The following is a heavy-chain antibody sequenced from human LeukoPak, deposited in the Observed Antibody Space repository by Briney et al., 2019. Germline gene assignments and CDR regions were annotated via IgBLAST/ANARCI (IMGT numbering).Heavy chain of an antibody. CDR1: GYSISSGYY. CDR3: ARVGDCSGGSCYLEYFQH. V-gene: IGHV4-38-2*01. J-gene: IGHJ1*01. CDR2: IYHSGST. D-gene: IGHD2-15*01. Sequence: SETLSLTCAVSGYSISSGYYWGWIRQPPGKRLEWIGGIYHSGSTYYNPSLKSRVTISVDTSKNHFSLKLSSVTAADTAVYYCARVGDCSGGSCYLEYFQHWGQGTLVTVSS.